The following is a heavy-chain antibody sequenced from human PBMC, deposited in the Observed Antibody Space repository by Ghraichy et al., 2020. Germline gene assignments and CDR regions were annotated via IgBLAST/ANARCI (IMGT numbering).Heavy chain of an antibody. CDR3: ARDGSYGGPDIDY. Sequence: GGALRLSCAASGFTFSSHWMTWVRQAPGKGLEWVANIKQDGSEGYYVDSVKGRFNISRDNAKNSLYLQMNSLRAEDTAVYYCARDGSYGGPDIDYWGQGTLVTVSS. CDR2: IKQDGSEG. CDR1: GFTFSSHW. V-gene: IGHV3-7*04. J-gene: IGHJ4*02. D-gene: IGHD3-16*01.